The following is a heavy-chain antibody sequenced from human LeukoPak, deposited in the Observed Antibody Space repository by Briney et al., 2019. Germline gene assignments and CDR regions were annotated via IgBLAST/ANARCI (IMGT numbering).Heavy chain of an antibody. CDR3: SEGYFEPFDH. CDR2: LSYTGKT. D-gene: IGHD2/OR15-2a*01. CDR1: GASVSSSH. V-gene: IGHV4-59*02. Sequence: SETLSLTCVVSGASVSSSHWNWIRHLPGKGLEWLGCLSYTGKTDYNPSLTSRVTIPLDTSKNQVSLKLRSVTAADTAVYYCSEGYFEPFDHWGQGTLVTVSS. J-gene: IGHJ4*02.